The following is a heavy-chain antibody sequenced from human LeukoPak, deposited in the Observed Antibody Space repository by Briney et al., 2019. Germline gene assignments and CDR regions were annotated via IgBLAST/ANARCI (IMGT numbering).Heavy chain of an antibody. CDR3: ARVVRGATSAFDI. CDR1: GYTFTSYY. J-gene: IGHJ3*02. Sequence: ASVKVSCKASGYTFTSYYMHWVRQAPGQGLEWMGRINPNSGGTNYAQKFQGRVTMTRDTSISTAYMELSRLRSDDAAVYYCARVVRGATSAFDIWGQGTMVTVSS. D-gene: IGHD1-26*01. CDR2: INPNSGGT. V-gene: IGHV1-2*06.